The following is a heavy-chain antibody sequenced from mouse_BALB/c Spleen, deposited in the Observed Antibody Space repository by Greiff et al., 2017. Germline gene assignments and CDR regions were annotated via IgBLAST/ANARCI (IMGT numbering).Heavy chain of an antibody. CDR3: ARHYRYDWYFDV. CDR2: ISNGGGST. V-gene: IGHV5-12-2*01. CDR1: GFTFSSYT. Sequence: EVKLMESGGGLVQPGGSLKLSCAASGFTFSSYTMSWVRQTPEKRLEWVAYISNGGGSTYYPDTVKGRFTISRDNAKNTLYLQMSSLKSEDTAMYYCARHYRYDWYFDVWGAGTTVTVSS. J-gene: IGHJ1*01. D-gene: IGHD2-14*01.